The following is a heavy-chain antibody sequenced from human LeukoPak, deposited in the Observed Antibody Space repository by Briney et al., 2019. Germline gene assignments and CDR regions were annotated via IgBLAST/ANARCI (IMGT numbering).Heavy chain of an antibody. D-gene: IGHD3-10*01. J-gene: IGHJ4*02. V-gene: IGHV3-48*01. CDR2: ISSSSSTI. Sequence: GGSLRLSCAASGFTFSSYSMNWVRQAPGKGLEWVSYISSSSSTIYYADSVKGRFTISRDNAKNSLYLQMNSLRAEDTAVYYCAGNIMVRGVIGSNYFDYWGQGTLVTVSS. CDR1: GFTFSSYS. CDR3: AGNIMVRGVIGSNYFDY.